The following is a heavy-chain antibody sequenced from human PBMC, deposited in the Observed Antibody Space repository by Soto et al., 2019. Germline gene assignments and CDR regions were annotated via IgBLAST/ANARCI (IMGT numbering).Heavy chain of an antibody. D-gene: IGHD2-15*01. CDR1: GFFISSGNY. V-gene: IGHV4-38-2*01. Sequence: SETLSLTCAVSGFFISSGNYWGWIRKPPGKGLEWIGSIFHGGSTYYNPSLKSRVTISVDMSKNQFSLKLNSVTAADTAVYYCARARWYDAFDVWGQGTVVTVSS. J-gene: IGHJ3*01. CDR2: IFHGGST. CDR3: ARARWYDAFDV.